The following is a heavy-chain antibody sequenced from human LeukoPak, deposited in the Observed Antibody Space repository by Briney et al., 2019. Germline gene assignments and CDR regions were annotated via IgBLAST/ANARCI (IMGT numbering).Heavy chain of an antibody. V-gene: IGHV1-18*01. Sequence: ASVKVSCKPSSYTFTSYGISWVRQAPGQGLEWMGWISAYNGNTNYAQKLQGRVTMTTDTSTSTAYMELRSLRSDDTAVYYCARVVGGSYYSANCFDYWGQGTLVTVSS. J-gene: IGHJ4*02. CDR3: ARVVGGSYYSANCFDY. CDR1: SYTFTSYG. CDR2: ISAYNGNT. D-gene: IGHD1-26*01.